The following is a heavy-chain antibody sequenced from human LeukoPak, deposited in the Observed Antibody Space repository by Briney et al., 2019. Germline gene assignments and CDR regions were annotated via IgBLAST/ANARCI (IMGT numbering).Heavy chain of an antibody. Sequence: SETLSLTCTVSGGSISSYYWNWIRQPAGKGLEWIGRFYNSGRTNFNPSLKGRVTISADTSKNQFSLKLRSVTAADTAVYYCARGDLKSDWFDPWGQGTLVIVST. CDR1: GGSISSYY. CDR2: FYNSGRT. V-gene: IGHV4-4*07. D-gene: IGHD3-3*01. CDR3: ARGDLKSDWFDP. J-gene: IGHJ5*02.